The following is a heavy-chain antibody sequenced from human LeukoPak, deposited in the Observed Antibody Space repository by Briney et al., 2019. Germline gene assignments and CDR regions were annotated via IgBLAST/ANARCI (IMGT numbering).Heavy chain of an antibody. CDR3: AARERLDWILY. V-gene: IGHV4-59*01. D-gene: IGHD3-9*01. CDR2: IYYSGSS. CDR1: GGSISSYY. Sequence: PSETLSLTCTVSGGSISSYYWSWIRQPLGKGLERIGYIYYSGSSNHNPSLKSRVTMSVDTSKNQLSLNLTSVTAADTAVYYCAARERLDWILYWGQGTLVTVSS. J-gene: IGHJ4*02.